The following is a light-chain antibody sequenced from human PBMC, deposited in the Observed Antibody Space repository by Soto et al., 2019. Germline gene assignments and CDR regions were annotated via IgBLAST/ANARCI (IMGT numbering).Light chain of an antibody. V-gene: IGKV1-16*02. CDR3: QQYNSYPIT. CDR2: AAS. CDR1: QGISNY. J-gene: IGKJ5*01. Sequence: DIQMTQSPSSLSASVGDRVTITCRASQGISNYVAWFQQKPGKAPKSLISAASTLQSGVPSKFSGSGSGTDFTLTINSVQPEDSATYYCQQYNSYPITFGQGTRLEIK.